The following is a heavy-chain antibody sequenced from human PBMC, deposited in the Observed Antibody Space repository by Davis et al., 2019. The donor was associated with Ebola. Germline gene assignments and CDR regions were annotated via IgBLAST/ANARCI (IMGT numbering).Heavy chain of an antibody. J-gene: IGHJ6*03. CDR1: GFTFSSYA. D-gene: IGHD1-1*01. Sequence: PGGSLRLSCAASGFTFSSYAMHWVRQAPGKGLEWVAVISYDGSNKYYADSVKGRFTISRDNSKNTLYLQMNSLRAEDTAVYYCAKVGGQLEDYYYMDVWGKGTTVTVSS. CDR3: AKVGGQLEDYYYMDV. CDR2: ISYDGSNK. V-gene: IGHV3-30-3*01.